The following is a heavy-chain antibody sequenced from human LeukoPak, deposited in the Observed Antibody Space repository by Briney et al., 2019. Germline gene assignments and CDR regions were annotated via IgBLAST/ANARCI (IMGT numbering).Heavy chain of an antibody. CDR1: GGSFSGYY. CDR3: ARMHIVVVTAIPGSFDY. CDR2: INHSGST. D-gene: IGHD2-21*02. Sequence: SETLSLTCAVCGGSFSGYYWSWIRQPPGKGLEWIGEINHSGSTNYNPSLKSRVTISVDTSKNQFSLKLSSVTAADTAVYYCARMHIVVVTAIPGSFDYWGQGTLVTVSS. J-gene: IGHJ4*02. V-gene: IGHV4-34*01.